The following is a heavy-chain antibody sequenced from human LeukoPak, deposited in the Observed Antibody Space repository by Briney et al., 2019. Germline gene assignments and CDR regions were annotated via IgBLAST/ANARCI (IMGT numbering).Heavy chain of an antibody. CDR2: IKQDGSEE. D-gene: IGHD6-19*01. J-gene: IGHJ4*02. V-gene: IGHV3-7*01. CDR1: GFTFSSYW. CDR3: AREDSSGWYSLFDY. Sequence: GGSLRLSCAASGFTFSSYWMSWVRQAPGKGLEWVANIKQDGSEEYYVDSVKGRFTISRDNAKNSLYLQMNSLRAEDTAVYYCAREDSSGWYSLFDYWGQGTLVTVSS.